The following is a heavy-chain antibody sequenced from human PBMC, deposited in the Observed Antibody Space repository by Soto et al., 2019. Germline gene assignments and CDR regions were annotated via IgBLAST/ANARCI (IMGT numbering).Heavy chain of an antibody. CDR3: ARAQIAHPWSYFDY. Sequence: XXSLRLSCAASGFTFSSYGMHWVLQAPGKGLEWVAVIWYDGSNKYYADSVKGRFTISRDNSKNTLYLQMNSLRAEDTAVYYCARAQIAHPWSYFDYWGQGTLVTVSS. J-gene: IGHJ4*02. CDR1: GFTFSSYG. D-gene: IGHD2-8*02. CDR2: IWYDGSNK. V-gene: IGHV3-33*01.